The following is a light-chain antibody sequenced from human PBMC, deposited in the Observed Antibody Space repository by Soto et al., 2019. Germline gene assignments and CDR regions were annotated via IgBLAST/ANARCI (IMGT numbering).Light chain of an antibody. Sequence: QSALTQPASVSGSPGQSITISCTGTSSDVGAYNYVSWYQQYPGKAPNVIIFEVRKRPSGVSNRFSGSKSGDTASLTISGPQAEDEADYYCSSYRSSTTFVFGTGTKVTVL. CDR3: SSYRSSTTFV. V-gene: IGLV2-14*01. CDR1: SSDVGAYNY. J-gene: IGLJ1*01. CDR2: EVR.